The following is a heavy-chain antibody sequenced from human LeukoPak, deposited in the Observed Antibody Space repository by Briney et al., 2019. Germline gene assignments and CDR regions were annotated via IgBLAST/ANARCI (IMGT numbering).Heavy chain of an antibody. CDR3: AKRPGRPGSIAVAGTGHAFDI. Sequence: TGGSLRLSCAASGFTFSVYAMTWVRQAPGKGLEWVSAISENVGTTYSADSVKGRFTISRDNSKNTLYLQMNSLRAEDTAVYYCAKRPGRPGSIAVAGTGHAFDIWGQGTTVTVSS. CDR2: ISENVGTT. V-gene: IGHV3-23*01. CDR1: GFTFSVYA. J-gene: IGHJ3*02. D-gene: IGHD6-19*01.